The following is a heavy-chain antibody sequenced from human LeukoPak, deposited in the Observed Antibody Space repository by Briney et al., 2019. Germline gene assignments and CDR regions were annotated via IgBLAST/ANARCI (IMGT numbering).Heavy chain of an antibody. Sequence: PGGSLRLSCAASGFAVFSNYMNWVRQAPGKGLEWVSVIYSDGDTSYADSVKGRFTISRDISKNTLYLQMNSLRAEDTAVYYCARGTLRYFDKGWGQGTLVTVSS. CDR1: GFAVFSNY. D-gene: IGHD3-9*01. J-gene: IGHJ4*02. CDR3: ARGTLRYFDKG. CDR2: IYSDGDT. V-gene: IGHV3-66*01.